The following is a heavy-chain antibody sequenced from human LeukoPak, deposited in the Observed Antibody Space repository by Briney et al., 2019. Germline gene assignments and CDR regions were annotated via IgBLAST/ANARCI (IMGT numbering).Heavy chain of an antibody. D-gene: IGHD2-15*01. CDR3: ARVYYWRGGGNCYDY. J-gene: IGHJ4*02. V-gene: IGHV3-21*01. CDR2: ISSSSSYI. CDR1: GFTFSSYS. Sequence: PGGSLRLSCAASGFTFSSYSMNWVRQAPGKGLEWVSSISSSSSYIYYADSVKGRFTISRDNAKNSLYLQMNSLRAEDTAVYYCARVYYWRGGGNCYDYWGQGTLVTVSS.